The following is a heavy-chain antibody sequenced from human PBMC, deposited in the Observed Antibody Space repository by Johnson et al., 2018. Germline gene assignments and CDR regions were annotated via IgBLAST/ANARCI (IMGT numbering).Heavy chain of an antibody. CDR2: ISYDGSNK. Sequence: QVQLVQSGGGVVQPGRSLRLSCAASGFTFSSYAMHWVRQAPGKGLEWVAVISYDGSNKYYADSVKGRFTISRDNSKNTLYLQMNSLRAEDTAGDYCARGAPSAFDSWGQGTMVTVSS. J-gene: IGHJ3*02. V-gene: IGHV3-30-3*01. CDR3: ARGAPSAFDS. CDR1: GFTFSSYA.